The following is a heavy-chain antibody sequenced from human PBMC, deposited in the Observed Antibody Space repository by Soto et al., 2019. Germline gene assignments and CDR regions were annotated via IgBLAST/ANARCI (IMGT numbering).Heavy chain of an antibody. D-gene: IGHD2-8*02. Sequence: PSQTLSLTSEISGYSVSSNSAALNWIRQSPSRGLEWLGRPYYKSKWNNDYALSVKSRITINQDTSKNHFSLHPYSVTTEGTAVYYFTGITGFRGMDVWGQGTPVTVSS. CDR2: PYYKSKWNN. V-gene: IGHV6-1*01. J-gene: IGHJ6*02. CDR3: TGITGFRGMDV. CDR1: GYSVSSNSAA.